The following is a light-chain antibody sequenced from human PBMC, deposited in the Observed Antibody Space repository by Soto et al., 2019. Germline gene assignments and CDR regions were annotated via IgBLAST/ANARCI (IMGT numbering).Light chain of an antibody. CDR3: SSFAGSYTHV. CDR2: DVT. CDR1: NSDVCGYDY. V-gene: IGLV2-11*01. Sequence: QPVLTQPRSVSGSPGQAVTFSCTGTNSDVCGYDYVSWYQQLPGEAPKLIIYDVTKRPSGVPNRSSGSKSGNTASLPISGLQAEDEADYFCSSFAGSYTHVFGSGTKVTVL. J-gene: IGLJ1*01.